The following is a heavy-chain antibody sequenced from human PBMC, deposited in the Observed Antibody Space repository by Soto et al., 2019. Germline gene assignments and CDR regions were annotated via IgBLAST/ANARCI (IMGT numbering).Heavy chain of an antibody. V-gene: IGHV1-69*01. CDR3: AKLKGSGTYYDDDF. J-gene: IGHJ4*02. CDR2: IIPIFGTA. Sequence: QVQLVQSGAEVRKPGSSVKVSCKASGGPSNNFAISWVRQAPGQGLEWMGGIIPIFGTANYAEKFQGRVKITADESTRTAYMELSSLRSEDTAVYYCAKLKGSGTYYDDDFWGQGTLVTVSS. D-gene: IGHD3-10*01. CDR1: GGPSNNFA.